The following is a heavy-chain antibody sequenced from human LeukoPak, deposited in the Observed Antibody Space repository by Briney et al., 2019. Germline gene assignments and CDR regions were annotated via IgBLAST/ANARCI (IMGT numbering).Heavy chain of an antibody. V-gene: IGHV3-21*01. Sequence: PGGSLRLSCAASGFTFSSYAMSWVRQAPGKGLEWVSSISSSSSYIYYADSVKGRFTISRDNAKNSLYLQMNSLRAEDTAVYYCARGPDSSGYPPFRYFDLWGRGTLVTVSS. CDR2: ISSSSSYI. D-gene: IGHD3-22*01. J-gene: IGHJ2*01. CDR1: GFTFSSYA. CDR3: ARGPDSSGYPPFRYFDL.